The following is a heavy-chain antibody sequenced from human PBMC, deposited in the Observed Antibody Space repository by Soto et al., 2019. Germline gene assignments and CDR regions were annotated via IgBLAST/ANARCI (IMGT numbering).Heavy chain of an antibody. CDR3: ARTARRGYNWNPTNGNWFDP. J-gene: IGHJ5*02. V-gene: IGHV4-31*03. D-gene: IGHD1-20*01. CDR1: GGSISSGGYY. Sequence: SETLSLTCTVSGGSISSGGYYWSWIRQHPGKGLEWIGYIYYSGSTYYNPSLKSRVTISVDTSKNQFSLKLSSVTAADTAVYYCARTARRGYNWNPTNGNWFDPWGQGTLVTVSS. CDR2: IYYSGST.